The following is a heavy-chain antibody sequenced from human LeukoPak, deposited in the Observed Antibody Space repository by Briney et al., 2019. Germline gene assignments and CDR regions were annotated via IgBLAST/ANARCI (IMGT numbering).Heavy chain of an antibody. D-gene: IGHD1-26*01. J-gene: IGHJ4*02. Sequence: SRDNSKNTLYLQMNSLRAEDTAVYYCARAGSIGSYSLGYFDYWGQGTLVTVSS. V-gene: IGHV3-30*07. CDR3: ARAGSIGSYSLGYFDY.